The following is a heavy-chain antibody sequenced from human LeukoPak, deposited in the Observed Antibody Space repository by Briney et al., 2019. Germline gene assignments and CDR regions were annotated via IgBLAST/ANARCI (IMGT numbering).Heavy chain of an antibody. Sequence: PSETLSLTCTVSGGSISSYYWSWIRQPPGKGLEWMGEINHSGITNYNPSLKSRLTMSVDTSKNHLSLELNSVTAADTAFYYCARVESFCSGGTCHAGFDPWGQGALVIVSS. CDR2: INHSGIT. D-gene: IGHD2-15*01. CDR3: ARVESFCSGGTCHAGFDP. V-gene: IGHV4-34*01. CDR1: GGSISSYY. J-gene: IGHJ5*02.